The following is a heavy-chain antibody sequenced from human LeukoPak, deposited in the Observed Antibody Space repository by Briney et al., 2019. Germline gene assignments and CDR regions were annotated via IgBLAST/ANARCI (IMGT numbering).Heavy chain of an antibody. Sequence: PGGSLRLSCGASGFTLRNYWMHWVRQAPGKGLVWVSRINSDGTMTNYADSVKGRFTISRDSAKNTLHLQMNSLRAEDTAVYYCARGLAVAGNCMDVWGQGTTVTVSS. J-gene: IGHJ6*02. CDR1: GFTLRNYW. CDR3: ARGLAVAGNCMDV. D-gene: IGHD6-19*01. V-gene: IGHV3-74*01. CDR2: INSDGTMT.